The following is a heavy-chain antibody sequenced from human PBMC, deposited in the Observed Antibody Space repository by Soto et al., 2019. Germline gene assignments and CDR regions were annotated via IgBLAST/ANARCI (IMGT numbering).Heavy chain of an antibody. CDR1: GFTFSSYV. CDR2: ISGSGGST. V-gene: IGHV3-23*01. J-gene: IGHJ1*01. Sequence: EVQLLESGGGLVQPGGSLRLSCAASGFTFSSYVMSWVPQAPGQGLEWVSAISGSGGSTYYADSVKGRFTISRDNSKNTLYLQMNSLRAEDTAVYYCATEDYYDSSGSVQHWGQGTLVTVSS. D-gene: IGHD3-22*01. CDR3: ATEDYYDSSGSVQH.